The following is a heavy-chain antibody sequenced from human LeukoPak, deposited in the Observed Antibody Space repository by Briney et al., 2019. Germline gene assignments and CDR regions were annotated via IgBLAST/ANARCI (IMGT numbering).Heavy chain of an antibody. V-gene: IGHV4-34*01. CDR3: ARGYSSGWYAFDY. Sequence: SETLSLTCAVYGGSFSGYYWSWIRQPPGKGLEWIGEINHSGSTNYNPSLKSRVTMSVDTSKNQFSLKLSSVTAADTAVYYCARGYSSGWYAFDYWGQGTLVTVSS. CDR2: INHSGST. D-gene: IGHD6-19*01. J-gene: IGHJ4*02. CDR1: GGSFSGYY.